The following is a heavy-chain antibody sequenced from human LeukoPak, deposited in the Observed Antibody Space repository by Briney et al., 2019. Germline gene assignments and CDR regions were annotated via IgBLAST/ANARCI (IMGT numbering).Heavy chain of an antibody. J-gene: IGHJ4*02. Sequence: GGSLRLSCVASGFTFSNYWMNWVRQAPGKGLEWVANIKGDGSEKYCVDSVKGRFTISRDNAKNSVYLQMSSLRDEDTAVYYCARGRRDTQYQVFDYWGQGTLVTVSS. D-gene: IGHD2-2*01. CDR2: IKGDGSEK. CDR3: ARGRRDTQYQVFDY. CDR1: GFTFSNYW. V-gene: IGHV3-7*01.